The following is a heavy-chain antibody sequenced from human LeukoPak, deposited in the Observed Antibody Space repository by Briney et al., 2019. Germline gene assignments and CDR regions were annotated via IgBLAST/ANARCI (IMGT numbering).Heavy chain of an antibody. J-gene: IGHJ3*02. CDR2: IIPILGIA. CDR1: GGTFSSYA. CDR3: ARDKDDDAFDI. Sequence: SVKASCKASGGTFSSYAISWVRQAPGQGLEWMGRIIPILGIANYAQKFQGRVTITADKSTSTAYMELSSLRSEDTAVYYCARDKDDDAFDIWGQGTMVTVSS. V-gene: IGHV1-69*04.